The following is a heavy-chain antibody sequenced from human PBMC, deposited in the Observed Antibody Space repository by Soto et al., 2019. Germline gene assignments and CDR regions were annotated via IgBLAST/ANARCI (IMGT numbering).Heavy chain of an antibody. D-gene: IGHD3-22*01. CDR1: GYTLTELS. Sequence: QVQLVQSGAEVKKPGASVKVSCKVSGYTLTELSMHWVRQAPGKGLEWMGGFDPEDGETIYAQKFQGRVTMTEDTSTDTAYMEMSSLRYEDTAVYYWATWPTYYDSSGYENWGQGTLVTVSS. V-gene: IGHV1-24*01. CDR2: FDPEDGET. J-gene: IGHJ4*02. CDR3: ATWPTYYDSSGYEN.